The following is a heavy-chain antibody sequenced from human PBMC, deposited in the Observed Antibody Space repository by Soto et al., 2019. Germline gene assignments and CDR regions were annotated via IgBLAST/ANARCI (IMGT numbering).Heavy chain of an antibody. V-gene: IGHV1-18*01. CDR2: ISAYNGKT. Sequence: QVQLVQSGAEVKKPGASVKVSCKASGYTFTSYGISWVRQAPGQGLERMGWISAYNGKTNYAQKTQGRVTRTTDTDTNTAYMELRSLRSDDTVAYYCARESSGPDMRYYGMDDWGQGTTVTVSS. CDR3: ARESSGPDMRYYGMDD. D-gene: IGHD6-19*01. J-gene: IGHJ6*02. CDR1: GYTFTSYG.